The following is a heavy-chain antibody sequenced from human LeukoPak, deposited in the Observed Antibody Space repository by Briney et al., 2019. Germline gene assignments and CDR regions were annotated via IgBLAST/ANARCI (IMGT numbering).Heavy chain of an antibody. CDR3: ARGGGYASPIGY. J-gene: IGHJ4*02. Sequence: SETLSLTCTLSGGSISTYYWSWIRQPPGKGLEWIGYIYHSGSTNYNPSLKSRVTISVDTSKNQFSLKLSSVTAADTAVYYCARGGGYASPIGYWGQGALVSVSS. D-gene: IGHD5-12*01. CDR1: GGSISTYY. CDR2: IYHSGST. V-gene: IGHV4-59*01.